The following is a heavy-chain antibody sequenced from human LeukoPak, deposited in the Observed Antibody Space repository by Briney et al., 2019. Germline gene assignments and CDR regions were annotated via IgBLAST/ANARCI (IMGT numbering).Heavy chain of an antibody. CDR2: IIPIFGTA. CDR3: ASYLYGSSWTPLDY. V-gene: IGHV1-69*13. CDR1: GGTFSSYA. J-gene: IGHJ4*02. D-gene: IGHD6-13*01. Sequence: ASVKVSCKASGGTFSSYAISWVRQAPGQGLEWMGGIIPIFGTANYAQKFQGRVTITADESTITAYMELSSLRSEDMAVYYCASYLYGSSWTPLDYWGQGTLVTVSS.